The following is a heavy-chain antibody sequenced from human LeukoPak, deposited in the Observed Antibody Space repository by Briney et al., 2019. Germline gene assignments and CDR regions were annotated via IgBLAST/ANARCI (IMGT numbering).Heavy chain of an antibody. CDR3: IREVQVRASASLGL. Sequence: PGGSLRLSCAASGFTISGFWMHWVRQVPGEGRVWVARMNSAGTTINYADSVKGRFTISRDNVRNTLHLQMNNLSLEDTAVYFCIREVQVRASASLGLWGRGTLVTVS. CDR1: GFTISGFW. D-gene: IGHD1-1*01. CDR2: MNSAGTTI. V-gene: IGHV3-74*01. J-gene: IGHJ4*01.